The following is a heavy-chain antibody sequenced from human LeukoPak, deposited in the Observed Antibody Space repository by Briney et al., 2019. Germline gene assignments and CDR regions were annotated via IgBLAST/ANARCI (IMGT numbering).Heavy chain of an antibody. CDR3: ASLTPRRSSFYYYYYMDV. CDR2: INHSGST. J-gene: IGHJ6*03. V-gene: IGHV4-39*07. Sequence: SETLSLTCTVSGGSISSGDYYWSWIRQPPGKGLEWIGEINHSGSTNYNPSLKSRVTISVDTSKNQFSLKLSSVTAADTAVYYCASLTPRRSSFYYYYYMDVWGKGTTVTVSS. D-gene: IGHD6-6*01. CDR1: GGSISSGDYY.